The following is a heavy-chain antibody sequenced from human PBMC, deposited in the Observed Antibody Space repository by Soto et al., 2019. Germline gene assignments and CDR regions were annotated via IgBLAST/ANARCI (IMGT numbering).Heavy chain of an antibody. CDR1: GGTFRSYG. D-gene: IGHD6-19*01. CDR2: IILIFGTT. CDR3: ARQRVAGSTRSYYYYGMDV. Sequence: SVKVSCKASGGTFRSYGITWVRQAPGQGLEWMGGIILIFGTTHYAQKFQGRVTLTAHESTSTAYMELTSLRSEDTAVYYWARQRVAGSTRSYYYYGMDVWGQGTTVTVSS. J-gene: IGHJ6*02. V-gene: IGHV1-69*13.